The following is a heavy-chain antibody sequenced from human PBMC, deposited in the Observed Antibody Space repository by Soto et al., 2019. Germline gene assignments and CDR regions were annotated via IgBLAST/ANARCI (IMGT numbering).Heavy chain of an antibody. CDR1: GFTFTTYS. CDR2: ISSGSDYI. D-gene: IGHD3-22*01. J-gene: IGHJ4*02. Sequence: EVQLVESGGGLVKPGGSLRLSCAASGFTFTTYSMNWVRQAPGKGLEWLASISSGSDYIYYADSMEGRFTISRDDAKNSLHLQMSSLRAEDTAVYYCARGEVNYYDSSGYTPFDNWGRGTQVTVSS. CDR3: ARGEVNYYDSSGYTPFDN. V-gene: IGHV3-21*02.